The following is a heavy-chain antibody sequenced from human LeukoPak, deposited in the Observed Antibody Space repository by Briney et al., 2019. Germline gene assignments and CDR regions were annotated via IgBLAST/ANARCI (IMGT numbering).Heavy chain of an antibody. V-gene: IGHV1-3*01. J-gene: IGHJ3*02. D-gene: IGHD6-13*01. CDR1: GYTFTSYA. CDR3: ARDRQQLALGGSDAFDI. CDR2: LNAGNGNT. Sequence: ASVKVSCKASGYTFTSYAMHWVRQAPGQRLEWMGWLNAGNGNTKYSQKFQGRVTITRDTSASTAYMELSSLRSEDTAVYYCARDRQQLALGGSDAFDIWGQGTMVTVSS.